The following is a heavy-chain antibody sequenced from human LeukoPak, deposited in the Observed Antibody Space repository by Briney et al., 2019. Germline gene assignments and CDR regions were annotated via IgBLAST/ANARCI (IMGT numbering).Heavy chain of an antibody. Sequence: SETLSLTCTVSGGSISSNDYYWSWIRQPPGKGLEWIGYIYYSGSTNYNPSLKSRVTISVDTSKNQFSLKLSSVTAADTAVYYCARRGSSSWYDYYYYGMDVWGQGTTVTVSS. J-gene: IGHJ6*02. CDR1: GGSISSNDYY. CDR2: IYYSGST. D-gene: IGHD6-13*01. V-gene: IGHV4-61*05. CDR3: ARRGSSSWYDYYYYGMDV.